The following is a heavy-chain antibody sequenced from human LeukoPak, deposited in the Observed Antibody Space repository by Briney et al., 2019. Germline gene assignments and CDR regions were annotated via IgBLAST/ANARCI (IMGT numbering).Heavy chain of an antibody. CDR1: GASISIYY. J-gene: IGHJ2*01. CDR3: ARDRGYSYGYWYFDL. D-gene: IGHD5-18*01. CDR2: IYTSGSG. Sequence: PSETLSLTCTVSGASISIYYWSWLRQPAGKGLEWIGRIYTSGSGNYSPSLKSRVTMSVDTSKNQFSLKLSSVTAADTAVYYCARDRGYSYGYWYFDLWGRGTLVTVSS. V-gene: IGHV4-4*07.